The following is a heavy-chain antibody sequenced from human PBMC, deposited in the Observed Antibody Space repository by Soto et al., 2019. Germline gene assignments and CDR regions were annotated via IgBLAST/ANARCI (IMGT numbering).Heavy chain of an antibody. J-gene: IGHJ4*02. Sequence: EVQLVQSGGGLVKPGGSLRLSCAASGFTFSSYSMNWVRQAPGKGLEWVSSVSSSSSYIYYADSLKGRFTISRDNAKNSLYLHMNSLRVEDTAVYYCARGGDSSGSWPRYGGQGTLVTVSS. D-gene: IGHD3-22*01. V-gene: IGHV3-21*01. CDR2: VSSSSSYI. CDR1: GFTFSSYS. CDR3: ARGGDSSGSWPRY.